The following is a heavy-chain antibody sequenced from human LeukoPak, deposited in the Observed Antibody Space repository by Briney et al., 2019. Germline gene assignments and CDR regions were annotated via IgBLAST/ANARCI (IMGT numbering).Heavy chain of an antibody. CDR2: INPTGTGT. CDR3: ARLVRRLQRLNIGRDSDYATGYYLDS. V-gene: IGHV1-46*01. D-gene: IGHD5-12*01. Sequence: GASVKVSCKASGYTFINNWMHWVRQAPGQGLEWIGLINPTGTGTLYAQKFQGRVTMTRDMSTSTDYMELSSLRSEDTAVYYCARLVRRLQRLNIGRDSDYATGYYLDSWGQGTLVTVSS. J-gene: IGHJ4*02. CDR1: GYTFINNW.